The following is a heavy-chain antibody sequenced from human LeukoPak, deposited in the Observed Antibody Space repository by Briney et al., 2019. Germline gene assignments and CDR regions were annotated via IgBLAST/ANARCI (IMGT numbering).Heavy chain of an antibody. V-gene: IGHV3-23*01. J-gene: IGHJ4*02. D-gene: IGHD3-10*01. CDR2: ISSSGSST. Sequence: GGSLRLSCAASGLVFANFAMSWGRQAPGKGLVWVSTISSSGSSTYYADSVKGRFTVSRDNSKNTLDLQMNSLGVEDTAVYYCATQLLWFGESVEEGYWGQGTLVTVSS. CDR3: ATQLLWFGESVEEGY. CDR1: GLVFANFA.